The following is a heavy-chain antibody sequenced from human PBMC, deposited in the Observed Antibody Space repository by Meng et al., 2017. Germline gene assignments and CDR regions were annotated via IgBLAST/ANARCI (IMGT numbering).Heavy chain of an antibody. J-gene: IGHJ6*02. Sequence: LSLTCAASGFTFSSYEMNWVRQSPGKGLEWVSYISVSGNTIYYADSVKGLFTTSRDDAKNSLYLQMNSLRVEDTATYYCARLGAGGPIYYYNMDVWGQGTTVTVSS. CDR2: ISVSGNTI. V-gene: IGHV3-48*03. D-gene: IGHD4-23*01. CDR1: GFTFSSYE. CDR3: ARLGAGGPIYYYNMDV.